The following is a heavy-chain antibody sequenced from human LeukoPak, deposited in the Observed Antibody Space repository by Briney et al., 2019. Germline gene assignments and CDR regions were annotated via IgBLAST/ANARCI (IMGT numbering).Heavy chain of an antibody. CDR1: GFTFSTYG. J-gene: IGHJ4*02. Sequence: GGSLSLSCAASGFTFSTYGMTWVRQAPGKGLEWVSAIGGRGYSTYYADSVKGRFAISRDNSKNTLYLQMNSLRAEDTAVYYCARTGPYYFDYWGQGTLVTVSS. CDR3: ARTGPYYFDY. CDR2: IGGRGYST. D-gene: IGHD1-1*01. V-gene: IGHV3-23*01.